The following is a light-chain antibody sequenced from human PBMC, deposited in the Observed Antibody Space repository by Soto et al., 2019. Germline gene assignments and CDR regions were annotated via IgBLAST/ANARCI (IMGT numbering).Light chain of an antibody. J-gene: IGKJ5*01. Sequence: DIPLTQSPSFLSASVGDRVTITCRASQGTSSYLAWYQQKPGKAPKLLIYAASTLQSGVPSRFSGSGSGTEFTLTISSLQPEDFTTYYCQQLQSYPITFGQGTRLEIK. CDR3: QQLQSYPIT. V-gene: IGKV1-9*01. CDR1: QGTSSY. CDR2: AAS.